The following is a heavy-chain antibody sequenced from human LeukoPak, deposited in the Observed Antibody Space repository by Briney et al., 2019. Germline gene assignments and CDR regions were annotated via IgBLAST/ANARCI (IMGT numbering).Heavy chain of an antibody. J-gene: IGHJ5*02. D-gene: IGHD2-2*02. Sequence: ASVKVSCKTSGYTFTAYYVHWVRQAPGQGLQWMGWITPNSGGTKYAQKFQGRVTMTRDTSISTAYMELSGLRSDDTAVYYCARGFRLSAIEDWFDPWGQGTLVTVSS. V-gene: IGHV1-2*02. CDR3: ARGFRLSAIEDWFDP. CDR2: ITPNSGGT. CDR1: GYTFTAYY.